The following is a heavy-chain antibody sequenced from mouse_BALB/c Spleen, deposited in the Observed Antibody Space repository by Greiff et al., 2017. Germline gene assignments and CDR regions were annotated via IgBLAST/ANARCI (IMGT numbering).Heavy chain of an antibody. J-gene: IGHJ4*01. Sequence: VKLVESGPSLVQPSQSLSITCTVSGFSLTSYGVHWVRQSPGKGLEWLGVIWRGGSTDYNAAFMSRLSITKDNSKSQVFFKMNSLQADDTAIYYCANPITTVGAMDYWGQGTSVTVSS. CDR3: ANPITTVGAMDY. CDR1: GFSLTSYG. D-gene: IGHD1-1*01. CDR2: IWRGGST. V-gene: IGHV2-5-1*01.